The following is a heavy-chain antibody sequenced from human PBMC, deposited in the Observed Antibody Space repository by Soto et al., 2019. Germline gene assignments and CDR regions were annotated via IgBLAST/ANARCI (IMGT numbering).Heavy chain of an antibody. CDR3: AKISVTPYYYDSSGSPFPFAY. D-gene: IGHD3-22*01. CDR2: ISYDGSNK. V-gene: IGHV3-30*18. Sequence: GGSLRLSCAASGFTFSSYGMHRVRQAPGKGLEWVAVISYDGSNKYYADSVKGRFTISRDNSKNTLYLQMNSLRAEDTAVYYCAKISVTPYYYDSSGSPFPFAYWGQGTLVTVSS. CDR1: GFTFSSYG. J-gene: IGHJ4*02.